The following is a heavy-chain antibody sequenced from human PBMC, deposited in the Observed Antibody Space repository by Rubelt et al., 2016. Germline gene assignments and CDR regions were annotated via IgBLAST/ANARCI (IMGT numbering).Heavy chain of an antibody. V-gene: IGHV4-34*01. J-gene: IGHJ3*02. CDR1: AGSFSGYY. CDR2: INHSGST. CDR3: ARLGPGSTSHAFDI. Sequence: QVQLQQWGAGLLKPSETLSLTCAVYAGSFSGYYWSWIRQPPGKGLEWIGEINHSGSTNYNPSLKSRVTISVDTSKNQFSLKLSSVTAADTALYYCARLGPGSTSHAFDIWGQGTMVTVSS. D-gene: IGHD3-10*01.